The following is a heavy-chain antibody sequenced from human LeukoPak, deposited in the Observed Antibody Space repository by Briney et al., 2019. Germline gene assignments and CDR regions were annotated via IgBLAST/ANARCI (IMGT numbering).Heavy chain of an antibody. Sequence: ASVKVSCKASGYTFTSYDINWVRQATGQGLEWMGWMNPNSGNTGYAQKFQGRVTMTRNTSISTAYMELSSLRSEDTAVYYCARVRVVIPSADNWFDPWGQGTLVTVSS. D-gene: IGHD3-22*01. V-gene: IGHV1-8*01. CDR1: GYTFTSYD. CDR3: ARVRVVIPSADNWFDP. CDR2: MNPNSGNT. J-gene: IGHJ5*02.